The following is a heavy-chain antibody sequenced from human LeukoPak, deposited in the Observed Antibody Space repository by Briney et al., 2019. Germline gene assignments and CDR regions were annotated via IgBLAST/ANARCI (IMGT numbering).Heavy chain of an antibody. CDR1: GGSISSSSYY. CDR3: ARERPQSRWFDP. Sequence: SETLSLTCTVSGGSISSSSYYWGWIRQPPGKGLGWFGSIYYSGSTYYNPSLKSRVTISVDTSKNQFSLKLSSVTAADTAVYYCARERPQSRWFDPWGQGTLVTVSS. J-gene: IGHJ5*02. D-gene: IGHD6-25*01. CDR2: IYYSGST. V-gene: IGHV4-39*07.